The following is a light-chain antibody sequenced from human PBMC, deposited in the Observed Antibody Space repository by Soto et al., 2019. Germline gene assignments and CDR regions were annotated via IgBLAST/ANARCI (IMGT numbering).Light chain of an antibody. CDR2: AAS. V-gene: IGKV1-9*01. CDR1: QGISSY. J-gene: IGKJ5*01. CDR3: QQLNSYPFS. Sequence: IQLTQSPSSLSVSVGDRVTITCRASQGISSYLAWYQQKPGKAPKLLIYAASTLQSGVPSRFSGSGSGTYFTLTISSLQPEDFATYYCQQLNSYPFSFCQGTRLEIK.